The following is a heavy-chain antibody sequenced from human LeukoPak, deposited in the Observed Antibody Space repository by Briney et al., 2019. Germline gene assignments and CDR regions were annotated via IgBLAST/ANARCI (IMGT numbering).Heavy chain of an antibody. CDR2: IYYSGST. CDR1: GGSISSSSYY. V-gene: IGHV4-39*01. J-gene: IGHJ4*02. Sequence: PSETLSLTCTVSGGSISSSSYYWGWIRQPPGKGLEWIGSIYYSGSTYYNPSLKSRVTISVDTSKNQFSLKLSPVTAADTAVYYCARQVRQRRITMIVVVTYFDYWGQGSLVTVSS. D-gene: IGHD3-22*01. CDR3: ARQVRQRRITMIVVVTYFDY.